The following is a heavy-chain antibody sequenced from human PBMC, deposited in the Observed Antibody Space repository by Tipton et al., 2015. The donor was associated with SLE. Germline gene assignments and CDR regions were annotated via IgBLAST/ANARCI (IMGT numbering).Heavy chain of an antibody. J-gene: IGHJ4*02. V-gene: IGHV4-4*07. Sequence: TLSLTCTVSGDSLTTNYWNWIRQPAGKGLEWIGRLYGSGSPTHYNPSLESRVTMSVDKSQNQFSLKLTSVTAADTAVYYCARGSVVADDYWGQGTLVTVSS. CDR2: LYGSGSPT. CDR3: ARGSVVADDY. D-gene: IGHD2-15*01. CDR1: GDSLTTNY.